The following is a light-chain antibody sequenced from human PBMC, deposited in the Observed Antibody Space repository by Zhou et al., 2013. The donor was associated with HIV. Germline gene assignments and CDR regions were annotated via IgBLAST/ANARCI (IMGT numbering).Light chain of an antibody. CDR2: GAS. CDR3: QQYGGSPLYT. Sequence: EIVLTQSPGTLSLSPGERATPSCRASQSISSDYLAWYQQKPGQAPRLLIHGASGRATGIPDRFSGSGSGTDFTLTISRLEPEDFAVYYCQQYGGSPLYTFGQGTKLEIK. V-gene: IGKV3-20*01. J-gene: IGKJ2*01. CDR1: QSISSDY.